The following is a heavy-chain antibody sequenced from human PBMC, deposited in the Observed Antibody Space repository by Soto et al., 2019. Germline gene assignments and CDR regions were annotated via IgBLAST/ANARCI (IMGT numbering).Heavy chain of an antibody. V-gene: IGHV3-11*05. Sequence: QVQLVESGGALVKSGGSLRLSCAASGFPFSDYYMSWIRQAPGKGLEWVSSIGSSTSYTNYADSVKGRFTISRDNAKNSLYLQMNSLRVEDTAVYYCARRRPTGYYNYWGQGTLVTVSA. J-gene: IGHJ4*02. CDR2: IGSSTSYT. CDR3: ARRRPTGYYNY. D-gene: IGHD3-9*01. CDR1: GFPFSDYY.